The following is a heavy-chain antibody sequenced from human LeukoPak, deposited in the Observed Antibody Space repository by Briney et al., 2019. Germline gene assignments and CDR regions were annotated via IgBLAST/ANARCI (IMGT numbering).Heavy chain of an antibody. CDR3: ARTRLRGDPFDD. Sequence: SETLSLTCTVSGGSVSSSSYFWGWIRQPPGKGLEWIGTMFYSGSTHYYPSLKSRVTISVDTSRNRFSLQLSFVTAADTAVYYCARTRLRGDPFDDWGQGTLVTVSS. D-gene: IGHD2-21*02. V-gene: IGHV4-39*07. CDR2: MFYSGST. CDR1: GGSVSSSSYF. J-gene: IGHJ4*02.